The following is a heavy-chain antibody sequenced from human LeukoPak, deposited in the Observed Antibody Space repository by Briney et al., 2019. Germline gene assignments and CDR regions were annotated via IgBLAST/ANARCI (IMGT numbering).Heavy chain of an antibody. CDR2: ISSSGSTI. Sequence: GGSLRLSCAASGFTFSSYAMSWVRQAPGKGLEWVSYISSSGSTIYYADSVKGRFTISRDNVKNSLYLQMNSLRAEDTAVYYCARGYAKYYYDSSGYLWGQGTLVTVSS. CDR3: ARGYAKYYYDSSGYL. CDR1: GFTFSSYA. J-gene: IGHJ4*02. V-gene: IGHV3-48*04. D-gene: IGHD3-22*01.